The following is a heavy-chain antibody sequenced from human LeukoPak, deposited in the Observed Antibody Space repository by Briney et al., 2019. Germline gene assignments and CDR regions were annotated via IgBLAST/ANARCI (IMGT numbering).Heavy chain of an antibody. V-gene: IGHV4-59*08. D-gene: IGHD3-10*01. CDR2: IYYSGST. CDR1: GGSISSYY. J-gene: IGHJ3*02. Sequence: TASETLSLTCTVSGGSISSYYWSWLRQPPGKGLEGIGYIYYSGSTNYNPSLKSRVTISVDTSKNQFSLKLSSVTAADTAVYYCARHGESGSGDADAFDIWGQGTMVSVSS. CDR3: ARHGESGSGDADAFDI.